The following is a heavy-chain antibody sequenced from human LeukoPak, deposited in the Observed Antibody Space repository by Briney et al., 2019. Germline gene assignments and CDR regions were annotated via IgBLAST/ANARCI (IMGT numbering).Heavy chain of an antibody. D-gene: IGHD1-26*01. Sequence: PSETLSLTCTVSGGSISSSSYYWGWIRQPPGKGPEWIGSTYYSGSTYYNPSLKSRVTISVDTSKNQFSLKLSSVTAADMAVYYCARHLLVAVIVGEGYFDYWGQGTLVTVSS. CDR1: GGSISSSSYY. J-gene: IGHJ4*02. V-gene: IGHV4-39*01. CDR3: ARHLLVAVIVGEGYFDY. CDR2: TYYSGST.